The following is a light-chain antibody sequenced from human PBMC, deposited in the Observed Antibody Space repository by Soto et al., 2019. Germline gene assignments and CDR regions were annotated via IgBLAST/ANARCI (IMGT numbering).Light chain of an antibody. Sequence: DIQMTQSPSTLSASVGDRVTITCRASQNINNWLAWYQQKPGKAPKVLIHKASTLESGVPSRFIGSGSETEFTLTISCLQPDDFATYYCQQYNSYSEFTFGPGTKV. V-gene: IGKV1-5*03. CDR1: QNINNW. CDR3: QQYNSYSEFT. J-gene: IGKJ3*01. CDR2: KAS.